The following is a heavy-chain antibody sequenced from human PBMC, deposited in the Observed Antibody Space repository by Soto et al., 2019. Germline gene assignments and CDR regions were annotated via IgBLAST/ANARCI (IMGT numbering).Heavy chain of an antibody. Sequence: GASVKVSCKASGYTFTSYGISWVRQAPGQGLEWMGWISACNGNTNYAQKLQGRVTMTTDTSTSTAYMELRSLRSDDTAVYYCARDYYGSGYYYYYYYGMDVWGQGTTVTVSS. D-gene: IGHD3-10*01. CDR3: ARDYYGSGYYYYYYYGMDV. J-gene: IGHJ6*02. CDR2: ISACNGNT. CDR1: GYTFTSYG. V-gene: IGHV1-18*01.